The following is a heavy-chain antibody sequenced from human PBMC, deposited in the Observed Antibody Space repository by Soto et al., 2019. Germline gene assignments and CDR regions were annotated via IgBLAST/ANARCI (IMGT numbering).Heavy chain of an antibody. CDR3: ARHNIGSSSGLDL. CDR2: IWSDGDS. CDR1: GFTFSSYG. J-gene: IGHJ6*02. V-gene: IGHV3-33*01. Sequence: QVQLVESGGGVVQPGRSLRLSCAASGFTFSSYGMHWVRQAPGKGLEWVTVIWSDGDSNYANFVKCRFTISRDNFKNTLYLQINSLRAEDTPVYFCARHNIGSSSGLDLWGQGTTLTVSS. D-gene: IGHD6-25*01.